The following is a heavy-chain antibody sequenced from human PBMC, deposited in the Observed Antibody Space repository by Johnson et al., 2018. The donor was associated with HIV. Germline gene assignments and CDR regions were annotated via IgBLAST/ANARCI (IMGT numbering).Heavy chain of an antibody. CDR1: GFTFTNAW. CDR3: TTPGDRWYTLVGEAAFEI. Sequence: MMLVESGGGLVKPGGSLRLSCVASGFTFTNAWMSWVRQAPGKGLEWVGRIKSVSDDETKDYGSPVKGRFTISRDDSSNTLYLQMNGLKTEDTAVYYCTTPGDRWYTLVGEAAFEIWGQGTMVTVSS. V-gene: IGHV3-15*01. CDR2: IKSVSDDETK. J-gene: IGHJ3*02. D-gene: IGHD2-15*01.